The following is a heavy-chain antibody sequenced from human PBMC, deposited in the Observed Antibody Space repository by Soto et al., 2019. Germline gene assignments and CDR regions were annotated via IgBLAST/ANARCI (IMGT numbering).Heavy chain of an antibody. J-gene: IGHJ6*02. CDR3: ARDVSGPGATYVMDV. Sequence: VASVKVSCKASGYTFTSYAFSWVRQAPGQGLEWMGWISSYNGKTNYAQSFQGRVTMTTDTSTSTAYMELRSLRSDDTAVYYCARDVSGPGATYVMDVWGQGTAVTVSS. D-gene: IGHD2-2*01. CDR2: ISSYNGKT. CDR1: GYTFTSYA. V-gene: IGHV1-18*01.